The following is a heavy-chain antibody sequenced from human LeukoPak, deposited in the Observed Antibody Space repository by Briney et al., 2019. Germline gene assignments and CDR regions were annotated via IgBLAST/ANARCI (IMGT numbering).Heavy chain of an antibody. CDR3: ARRDGGYCSGGSCYGITRYYYYGMDV. D-gene: IGHD2-15*01. J-gene: IGHJ6*02. V-gene: IGHV1-69*04. CDR2: IIPILGIA. Sequence: ASVKVSCKAAGGTFSSYAISWVRQAPGQGREWRGRIIPILGIANNAQKFQGRVTITADKSTCTAYMELSSLRSEDTAVYYCARRDGGYCSGGSCYGITRYYYYGMDVWGQGTTVTVSS. CDR1: GGTFSSYA.